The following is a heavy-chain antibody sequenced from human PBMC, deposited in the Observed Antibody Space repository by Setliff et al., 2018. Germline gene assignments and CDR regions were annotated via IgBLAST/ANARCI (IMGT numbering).Heavy chain of an antibody. V-gene: IGHV4-30-4*02. J-gene: IGHJ4*02. D-gene: IGHD2-15*01. CDR3: ASERESASRQTYFDS. CDR2: IYYSGNT. Sequence: SETLSLTCIVSGDSISTGDYYWSWIRQPPGKGLQWIGYIYYSGNTYYNPSLKGRVIISVDTSKNQFSLILSSVTAADTAVYYCASERESASRQTYFDSWGQGTLVTVSS. CDR1: GDSISTGDYY.